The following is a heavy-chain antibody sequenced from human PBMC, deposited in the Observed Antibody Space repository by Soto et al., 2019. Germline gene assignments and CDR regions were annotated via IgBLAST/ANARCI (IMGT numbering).Heavy chain of an antibody. Sequence: PGGSLRLSCAASGFTFSSYAMSWVRQAPGKGLEWVSAISGSGGSTYYADSVKGRFTISRDNSKNTLYLQMNSLRAEDTAVYYCAKDYRGFFIVATRAPFDYWGQGTLVTVSS. CDR3: AKDYRGFFIVATRAPFDY. CDR1: GFTFSSYA. D-gene: IGHD5-12*01. CDR2: ISGSGGST. J-gene: IGHJ4*02. V-gene: IGHV3-23*01.